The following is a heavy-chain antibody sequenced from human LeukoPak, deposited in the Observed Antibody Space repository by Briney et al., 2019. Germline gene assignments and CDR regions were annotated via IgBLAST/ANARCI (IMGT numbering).Heavy chain of an antibody. V-gene: IGHV1-69*01. J-gene: IGHJ4*02. D-gene: IGHD5-18*01. CDR2: IIPIFGTA. CDR3: AILSVYTAMVTGPWDY. CDR1: GGTFSSYA. Sequence: GSSVKVSCKASGGTFSSYAISWVRQAPGQGLEWMGGIIPIFGTANYAQKFQGRVTITADESTSTAYMELSSLGSEDTAVYYCAILSVYTAMVTGPWDYWGQGTLVTVSS.